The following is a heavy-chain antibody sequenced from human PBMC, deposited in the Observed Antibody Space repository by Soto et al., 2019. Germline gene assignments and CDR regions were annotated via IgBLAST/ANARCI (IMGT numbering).Heavy chain of an antibody. CDR1: GGTLSTNA. Sequence: QVQLVQSGAEVKKAGSSVKVSCKASGGTLSTNAISWVRQAPGQGLEWMGAIIPMFGSPKYAQKFLGRVTITADNPTSTIYMEMISLTPADTAVYYCARGGFVAGLYNAMDAWGQGTTVAVSS. D-gene: IGHD6-19*01. CDR2: IIPMFGSP. CDR3: ARGGFVAGLYNAMDA. V-gene: IGHV1-69*06. J-gene: IGHJ6*02.